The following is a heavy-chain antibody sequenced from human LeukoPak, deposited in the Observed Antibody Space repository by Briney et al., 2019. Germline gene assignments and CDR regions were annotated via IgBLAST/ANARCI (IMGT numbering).Heavy chain of an antibody. CDR2: IYLDNGR. Sequence: SGPTLVNPTQTLTLTCTFSGFSLTTSGVGVGWIRQPPGKAPECLALIYLDNGRRYIPSLMSRLTITKDTYKNQLVLTMTNMDPVDTATYFCAHRVFQGGYWDSGKFDYWGQGAPVTVSS. J-gene: IGHJ4*02. D-gene: IGHD2-8*02. CDR1: GFSLTTSGVG. V-gene: IGHV2-5*02. CDR3: AHRVFQGGYWDSGKFDY.